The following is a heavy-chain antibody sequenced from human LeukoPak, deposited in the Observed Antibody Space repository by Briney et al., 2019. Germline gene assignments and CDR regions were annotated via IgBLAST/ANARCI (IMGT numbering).Heavy chain of an antibody. CDR1: GGSISSGGYN. Sequence: SETLSLTCTVSGGSISSGGYNWTWIRQHPGKGLEWIGYIYYSGSTYYNPSLKSRVTISVDTSKNQFSLKLSSVTAADTAVYYCAREKDGYFDYWGQGTLVTVSS. CDR3: AREKDGYFDY. J-gene: IGHJ4*02. CDR2: IYYSGST. D-gene: IGHD2-15*01. V-gene: IGHV4-31*03.